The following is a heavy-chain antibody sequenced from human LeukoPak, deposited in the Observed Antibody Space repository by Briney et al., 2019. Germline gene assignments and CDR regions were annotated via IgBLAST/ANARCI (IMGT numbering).Heavy chain of an antibody. V-gene: IGHV3-33*01. J-gene: IGHJ4*02. CDR2: IWHDGGRK. CDR3: ARDIGNSGFNLDY. CDR1: GFTFSTHG. D-gene: IGHD5-12*01. Sequence: QPGGSLRLSCVVSGFTFSTHGFHWVRQAPGKGLEWVSVIWHDGGRKEYADSVRGRFTISRDNSNLYLQMNSLRAEDTAIYYCARDIGNSGFNLDYWGQGILVTVSS.